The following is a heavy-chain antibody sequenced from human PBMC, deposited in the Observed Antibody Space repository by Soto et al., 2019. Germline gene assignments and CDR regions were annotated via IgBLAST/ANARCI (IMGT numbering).Heavy chain of an antibody. CDR1: GDSLSGGTKY. D-gene: IGHD3-16*01. V-gene: IGHV4-61*01. CDR2: IYHGGTT. Sequence: PSETLSLTCTVSGDSLSGGTKYWNWGRQPPGKDLEWIGYIYHGGTTKYNLSLKSRVTISQDTSKSQFSLEIHSVVPSDTAVYYCAGDWGPYWFDPWGQGILVTVSS. J-gene: IGHJ5*02. CDR3: AGDWGPYWFDP.